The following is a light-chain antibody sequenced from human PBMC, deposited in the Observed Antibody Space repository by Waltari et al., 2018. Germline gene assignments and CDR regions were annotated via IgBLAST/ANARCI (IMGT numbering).Light chain of an antibody. V-gene: IGKV1-39*01. CDR1: QNINSF. CDR3: QQSYSTWT. Sequence: DIQITQSPSSLSASVGDRVTITCRASQNINSFLNWYQQKPGRAPKLLIYAASSLHSGVPSRFRGSGSGTDYTLTISSLQPEDFATYYCQQSYSTWTSGQGTKVEIK. J-gene: IGKJ1*01. CDR2: AAS.